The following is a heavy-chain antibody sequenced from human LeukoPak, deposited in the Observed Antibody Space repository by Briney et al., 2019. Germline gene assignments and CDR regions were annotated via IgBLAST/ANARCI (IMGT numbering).Heavy chain of an antibody. Sequence: GGSLRLSCAASGFTFSSYGMSWVRQAPGKGLEWVSAISGSGGSTYYADSVKGRFTISRDNSKNTLYLQMNSLRAEDTAVYYCAKVRVVPAAVPSQSRYFDYWGQGTLVTVSS. J-gene: IGHJ4*02. CDR2: ISGSGGST. V-gene: IGHV3-23*01. CDR3: AKVRVVPAAVPSQSRYFDY. D-gene: IGHD2-2*01. CDR1: GFTFSSYG.